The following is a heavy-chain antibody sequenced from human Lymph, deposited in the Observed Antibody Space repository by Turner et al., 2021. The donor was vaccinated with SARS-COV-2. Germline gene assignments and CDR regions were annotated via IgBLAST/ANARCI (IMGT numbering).Heavy chain of an antibody. CDR1: GGSMNSNY. V-gene: IGHV4-59*01. Sequence: VHLQESGPKLVMPLETLSLTCTVSGGSMNSNYWSWIRQPPGKRLEWFGYIYYRGSTNYNPCHESRVTISVDTTRKQFSLNLTSVTAADTAIYYCARETVNNWVDPWGQGTLVTVSS. D-gene: IGHD2-21*02. CDR3: ARETVNNWVDP. CDR2: IYYRGST. J-gene: IGHJ5*02.